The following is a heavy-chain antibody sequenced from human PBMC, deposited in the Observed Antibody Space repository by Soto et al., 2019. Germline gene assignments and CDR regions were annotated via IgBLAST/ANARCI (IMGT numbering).Heavy chain of an antibody. J-gene: IGHJ5*01. V-gene: IGHV6-1*01. Sequence: QVQLQQSGPGLVKPSQTLSLTCAISGDSVSTNSATWDWFRQSPSRGLEWLGRTYYRSKWYYDYAVSVKRRITNSTDTSSNQYSLQQNYVPPDDPAVYYCARLIGNSRLDSWGQGTLVTVSS. D-gene: IGHD2-8*01. CDR3: ARLIGNSRLDS. CDR2: TYYRSKWYY. CDR1: GDSVSTNSAT.